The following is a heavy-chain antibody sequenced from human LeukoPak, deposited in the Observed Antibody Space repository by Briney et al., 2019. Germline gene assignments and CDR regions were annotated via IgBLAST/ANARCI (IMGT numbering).Heavy chain of an antibody. CDR2: IYWNDDK. CDR3: AHSGTVTTPHDAFDI. D-gene: IGHD4-17*01. Sequence: ESGPTLVKPTQTLTLTCTFSGFSLSTSGVGVGWICQPPGKALEWLALIYWNDDKRYSPSLKSRLTITKDASKNQVVLTMTNMDPVDTATYYCAHSGTVTTPHDAFDIWGQGTMVTVSS. V-gene: IGHV2-5*01. J-gene: IGHJ3*02. CDR1: GFSLSTSGVG.